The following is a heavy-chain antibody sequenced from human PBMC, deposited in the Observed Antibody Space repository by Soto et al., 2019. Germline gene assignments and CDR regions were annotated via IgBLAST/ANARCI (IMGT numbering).Heavy chain of an antibody. V-gene: IGHV6-1*01. D-gene: IGHD3-10*01. CDR3: PGPSWFRGIDV. CDR2: TYYKSKWNN. Sequence: TLSLPCALSRARVSSHSAAWNWIRQSHSRGLEWLGSTYYKSKWNNDYALSLKTRISISPDISKNEFSLRLYSVIPEDPSGYHCPGPSWFRGIDVCGRGSQVAVSS. J-gene: IGHJ6*02. CDR1: RARVSSHSAA.